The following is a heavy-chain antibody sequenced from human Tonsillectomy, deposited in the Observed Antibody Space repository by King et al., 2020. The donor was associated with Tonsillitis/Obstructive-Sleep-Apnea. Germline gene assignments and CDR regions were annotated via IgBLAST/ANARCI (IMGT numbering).Heavy chain of an antibody. V-gene: IGHV3-23*04. CDR2: ISGNGGST. CDR3: ANRGSSGYYYEYYFEY. Sequence: VQLVESGGGLVQPGGSLRLSCAASGFTFSSYAMNWVRQAPGKGLEWVSAISGNGGSTYYADSVKGRFPISRDNSKNTLYLQMNSLRAEDTAVYYCANRGSSGYYYEYYFEYWGQGTLVTVSS. CDR1: GFTFSSYA. D-gene: IGHD3-22*01. J-gene: IGHJ4*02.